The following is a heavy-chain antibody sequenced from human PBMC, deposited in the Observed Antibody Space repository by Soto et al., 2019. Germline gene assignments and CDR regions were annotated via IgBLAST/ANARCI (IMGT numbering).Heavy chain of an antibody. Sequence: QVQLVQSGAEVKKPGASVKVSCKASGYTFTSYAMHWVRQAPGQRLEWMGWINAGNGNTKYSQKFQGRVTITRDTSACTAYMELSSLRSEDTAVYYWARTIGDYLYDYWGQGTLVTVSS. CDR1: GYTFTSYA. CDR3: ARTIGDYLYDY. D-gene: IGHD3-22*01. CDR2: INAGNGNT. J-gene: IGHJ4*02. V-gene: IGHV1-3*01.